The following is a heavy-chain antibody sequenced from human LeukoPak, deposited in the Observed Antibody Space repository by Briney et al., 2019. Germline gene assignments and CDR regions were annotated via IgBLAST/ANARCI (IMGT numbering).Heavy chain of an antibody. Sequence: GGSLRLSCAASGFTFSSYWMHWVRQAPGKGLVWVSRINSDGSSTSYADSVKGRFTISRDNAKNTLYLQMNSLRAEDTAVYYCARDEGYYDSSGPIGYWGQGTLVTVSS. V-gene: IGHV3-74*01. CDR2: INSDGSST. D-gene: IGHD3-22*01. CDR3: ARDEGYYDSSGPIGY. CDR1: GFTFSSYW. J-gene: IGHJ4*02.